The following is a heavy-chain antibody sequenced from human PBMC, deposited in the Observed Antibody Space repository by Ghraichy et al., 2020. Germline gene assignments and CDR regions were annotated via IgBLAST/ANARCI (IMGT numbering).Heavy chain of an antibody. CDR2: IGSSGITI. CDR1: GFTFSSYS. CDR3: AREFRDSFQAFDL. Sequence: GESLNISCAASGFTFSSYSMNWVRQAPGKGPEWVSYIGSSGITIYYADSVKGRFTISRDNARNSLYLQLNSLRDEDTAVYFCAREFRDSFQAFDLWGLGTMVTVSS. D-gene: IGHD3-10*01. J-gene: IGHJ3*01. V-gene: IGHV3-48*02.